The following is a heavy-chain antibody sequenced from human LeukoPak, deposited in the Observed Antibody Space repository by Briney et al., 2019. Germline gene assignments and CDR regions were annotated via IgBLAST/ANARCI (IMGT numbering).Heavy chain of an antibody. D-gene: IGHD3-16*02. V-gene: IGHV1-18*01. Sequence: ASVKVSCKASGYTFTSYGISWVRQAPGQGLEWTGWISAYNGNTNYAQKLQGRVTMTTDTSTSTAYMELRSLRSDDTAVYYCARDGPPPPYVWGSYRSYWYFDLWGRGTLVTVSS. CDR1: GYTFTSYG. CDR3: ARDGPPPPYVWGSYRSYWYFDL. J-gene: IGHJ2*01. CDR2: ISAYNGNT.